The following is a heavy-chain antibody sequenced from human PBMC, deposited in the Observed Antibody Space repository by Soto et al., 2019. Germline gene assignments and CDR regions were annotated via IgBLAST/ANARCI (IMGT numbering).Heavy chain of an antibody. Sequence: PGGSLRLSCAASGFTFSSYGMHWVRQAPGKGLEWVAVISYDGSNKYYADSVKGRFTISRDNSKNTLYLQMNSLRAEDTAVYYCAKDSGYCSSTSCRPAYYYYYGMDVWGQGTTVTVSS. CDR1: GFTFSSYG. CDR2: ISYDGSNK. D-gene: IGHD2-2*01. J-gene: IGHJ6*02. V-gene: IGHV3-30*18. CDR3: AKDSGYCSSTSCRPAYYYYYGMDV.